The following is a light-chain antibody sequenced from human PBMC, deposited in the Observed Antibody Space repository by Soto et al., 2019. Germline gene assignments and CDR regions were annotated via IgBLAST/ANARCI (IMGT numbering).Light chain of an antibody. CDR2: AAS. CDR3: QQLSGYPWT. J-gene: IGKJ1*01. CDR1: QGISSD. Sequence: QLTQSPSSLSASVGDRVTITCRASQGISSDLAWYQQKPGTAPKLLIYAASTLQSGVPSRFSGRGSGTDFTLTISSLQPEDFATYSCQQLSGYPWTFGQGTKVDIK. V-gene: IGKV1-9*01.